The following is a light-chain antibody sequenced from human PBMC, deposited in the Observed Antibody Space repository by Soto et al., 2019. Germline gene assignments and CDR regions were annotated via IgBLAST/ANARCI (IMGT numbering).Light chain of an antibody. J-gene: IGLJ1*01. CDR1: SSDVGGYNY. Sequence: QSVLTQPPSASGSPGQSVTISCTGTSSDVGGYNYVSWYQQHPGKAPKLMIYEVSKRPSGVPDRFSGSKSGNTASLTVSGVQAEDEDDYYCSSYAGTYYVFGAGTKVTVL. CDR2: EVS. V-gene: IGLV2-8*01. CDR3: SSYAGTYYV.